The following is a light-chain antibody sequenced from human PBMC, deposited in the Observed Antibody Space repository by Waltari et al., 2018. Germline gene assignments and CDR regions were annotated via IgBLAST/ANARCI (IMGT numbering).Light chain of an antibody. V-gene: IGKV1-5*03. J-gene: IGKJ2*01. CDR2: RAS. CDR3: QQYDSESYT. CDR1: ESISIR. Sequence: DIQMTQSPSTLSASVGDKVTITCRAKESISIRLTWYQHKPGTAPKLLIYRASTLERGVPSRFSGAGSGTEFTLTISSLQPDDFATYYCQQYDSESYTFGQGTKLEIK.